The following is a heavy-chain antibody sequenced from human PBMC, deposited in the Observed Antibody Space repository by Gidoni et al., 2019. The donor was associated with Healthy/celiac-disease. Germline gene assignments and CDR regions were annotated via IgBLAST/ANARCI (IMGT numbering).Heavy chain of an antibody. D-gene: IGHD3-10*01. Sequence: QLQLQESGPGLVKPSETLSLTCTASGGSISSSSYYWGWIRQPPGKGLEWIGSIYYSGSTYYNPSLKSRVTISVDTSKNQFSLKLSSVTAADTAVYYCARRGADYYGSGVLSYYYYYYMDVWGKGTTVTVSS. CDR2: IYYSGST. CDR1: GGSISSSSYY. V-gene: IGHV4-39*01. J-gene: IGHJ6*03. CDR3: ARRGADYYGSGVLSYYYYYYMDV.